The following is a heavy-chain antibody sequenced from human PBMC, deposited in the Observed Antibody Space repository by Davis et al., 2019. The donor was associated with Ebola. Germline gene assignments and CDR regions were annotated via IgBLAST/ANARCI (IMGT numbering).Heavy chain of an antibody. D-gene: IGHD3-10*01. CDR2: ISAYNGNT. CDR3: ARHRYYYGSGSYYAFYYYYYGMDV. J-gene: IGHJ6*02. CDR1: GGTFSSYA. V-gene: IGHV1-18*01. Sequence: AASVKVSCKASGGTFSSYAISWVRQAPGQGLEWMGWISAYNGNTNYAQKLQGRVTMTTDTSTSTAYMELRSLRSDDTAVYYCARHRYYYGSGSYYAFYYYYYGMDVWGQGTTVTVSS.